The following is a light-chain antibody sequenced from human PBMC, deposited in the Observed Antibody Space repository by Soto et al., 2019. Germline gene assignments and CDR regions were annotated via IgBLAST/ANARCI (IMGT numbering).Light chain of an antibody. CDR3: ATWDDGLSAYV. CDR1: SSDVGGYNY. V-gene: IGLV2-8*01. CDR2: EVN. J-gene: IGLJ1*01. Sequence: QSVLTQPPSASGSPGQSVTISCTGTSSDVGGYNYVSWFQQHPGKAPKLMIYEVNKRPSGVPGRFSGSKSGNTASLTVSGLQAEDEADYYCATWDDGLSAYVFGTGTKVTVL.